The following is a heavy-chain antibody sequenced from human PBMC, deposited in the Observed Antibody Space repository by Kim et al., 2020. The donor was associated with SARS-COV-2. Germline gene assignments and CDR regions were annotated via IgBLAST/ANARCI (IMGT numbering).Heavy chain of an antibody. CDR3: ATHPSHVLRYFDWLLPKNY. J-gene: IGHJ4*02. D-gene: IGHD3-9*01. V-gene: IGHV3-48*03. Sequence: GRFTISRDNAKNSLYLQMNSLRAEDTAVYYCATHPSHVLRYFDWLLPKNYWGQGTLVTVSS.